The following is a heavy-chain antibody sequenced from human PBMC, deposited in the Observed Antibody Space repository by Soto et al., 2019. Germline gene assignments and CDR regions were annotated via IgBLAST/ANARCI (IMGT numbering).Heavy chain of an antibody. V-gene: IGHV1-69*13. CDR1: GGTFSSYA. CDR3: ARVYRYYFHY. Sequence: SVKVSCKASGGTFSSYAISWVRQAPGQGLEWMGGIIPIFGTANYAQKFQGRVTITADESTSTAYMELSRLRSDDTAVYYCARVYRYYFHYWGQGTLVTVSS. J-gene: IGHJ4*02. D-gene: IGHD4-4*01. CDR2: IIPIFGTA.